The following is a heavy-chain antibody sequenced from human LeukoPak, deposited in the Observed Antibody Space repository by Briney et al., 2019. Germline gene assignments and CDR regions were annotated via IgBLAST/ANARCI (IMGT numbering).Heavy chain of an antibody. J-gene: IGHJ4*02. CDR2: ISSSSSYI. V-gene: IGHV3-21*01. D-gene: IGHD5-12*01. CDR1: GFTFSSYS. CDR3: AREIGYDPTFDY. Sequence: GGSLRLSCAASGFTFSSYSMNWVRQAPGKGLEWASSISSSSSYIYYADSVKGRFTISRDNAKNSLYLQMNSLRAEDTAVYYCAREIGYDPTFDYWGQGTLVTVSS.